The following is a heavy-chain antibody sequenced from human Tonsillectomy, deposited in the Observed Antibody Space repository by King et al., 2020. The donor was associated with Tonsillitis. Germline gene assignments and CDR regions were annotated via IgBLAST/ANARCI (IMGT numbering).Heavy chain of an antibody. J-gene: IGHJ4*02. Sequence: QLQESGPGLVKPSETLSLTCTVSGGSISSSSYYWGWIRQPPGKGLEWIGSIYYSGSTYYNPSLKSRVTISVDTSKNQFYLKLSSVTAADTDVYYCACGGWAAVAGFDYWGQGTLVTVPS. CDR1: GGSISSSSYY. D-gene: IGHD6-19*01. V-gene: IGHV4-39*01. CDR3: ACGGWAAVAGFDY. CDR2: IYYSGST.